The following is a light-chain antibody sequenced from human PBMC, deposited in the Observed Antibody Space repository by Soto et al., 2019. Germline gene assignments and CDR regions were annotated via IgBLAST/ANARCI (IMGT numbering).Light chain of an antibody. V-gene: IGKV1-33*01. CDR3: QHYHTLPPQLT. J-gene: IGKJ5*01. Sequence: DIQLTQSPSTLSASVGDRVTITCQASEDINNYLNWYQQKPGKAPKLLIXDASDLETGVPSRFSGSVSGADFTFTISNVQPEDAATYFCQHYHTLPPQLTFGQGTRLEIK. CDR2: DAS. CDR1: EDINNY.